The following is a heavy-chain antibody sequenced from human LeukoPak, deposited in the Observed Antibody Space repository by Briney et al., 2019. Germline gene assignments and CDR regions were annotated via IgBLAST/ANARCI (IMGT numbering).Heavy chain of an antibody. J-gene: IGHJ4*02. V-gene: IGHV4-39*07. CDR2: FYYSGST. Sequence: SETLSLTCTVSGGSISSSSFFWDWIRQPPGKGLEWIGSFYYSGSTYYNPSLKSRVTISVDTSKNQFSLKLSSVTAADTAVYYCARVSGYCSGGACYSRRHFDHWGQGTLVTVSS. CDR3: ARVSGYCSGGACYSRRHFDH. CDR1: GGSISSSSFF. D-gene: IGHD2-15*01.